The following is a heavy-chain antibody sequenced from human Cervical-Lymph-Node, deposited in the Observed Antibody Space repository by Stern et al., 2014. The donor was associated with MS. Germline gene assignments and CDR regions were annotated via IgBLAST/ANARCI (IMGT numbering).Heavy chain of an antibody. D-gene: IGHD3-3*01. CDR3: AKEGVEDNDAFDI. V-gene: IGHV7-4-1*02. Sequence: QVQLVQSGSELNRPGASVKVSCRTSGYTFSDSAINWVRQVPGQGLEWMGWINPHTGKPTYAQDFTGHFVFSLDTSVSTAYLQISSLRAEDSAIYFCAKEGVEDNDAFDIWGQGTMVTVSP. J-gene: IGHJ3*02. CDR2: INPHTGKP. CDR1: GYTFSDSA.